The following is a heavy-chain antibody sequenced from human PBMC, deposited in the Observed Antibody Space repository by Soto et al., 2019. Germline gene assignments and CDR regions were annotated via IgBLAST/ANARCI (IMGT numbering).Heavy chain of an antibody. CDR2: VSAYTGHT. D-gene: IGHD4-17*01. J-gene: IGHJ4*02. CDR1: GYTFSGYA. CDR3: ARPSGSYGDYARFLSY. V-gene: IGHV1-18*01. Sequence: QVQLVQSGAEVKKPGASVKVSCKASGYTFSGYAIAWVRQAPGQGLEWMGWVSAYTGHTDYAQNLQGRVSMTTDTSTGTAYMELRSLTSDDTAVYYCARPSGSYGDYARFLSYWGQGTLVTVSS.